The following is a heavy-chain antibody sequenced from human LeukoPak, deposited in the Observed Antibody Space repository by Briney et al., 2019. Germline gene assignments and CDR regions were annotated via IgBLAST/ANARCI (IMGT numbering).Heavy chain of an antibody. J-gene: IGHJ4*02. CDR2: VSQSGST. CDR3: AGGDHARSRGDYEN. CDR1: GGSFSGYS. D-gene: IGHD2-21*02. V-gene: IGHV4-34*01. Sequence: SETLSLTCAVYGGSFSGYSWSWIRRPPGKGLEWIGDVSQSGSTNYNPSLKSRLTISVDTSKNQFSLKLTSVTAADTAVYYRAGGDHARSRGDYENWGQGTLVTVST.